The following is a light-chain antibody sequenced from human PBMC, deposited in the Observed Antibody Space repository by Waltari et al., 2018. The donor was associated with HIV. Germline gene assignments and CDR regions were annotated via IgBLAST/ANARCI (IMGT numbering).Light chain of an antibody. CDR3: CSYAGSYSYV. CDR1: SSDVGGYDS. J-gene: IGLJ1*01. Sequence: QSALTQPRSVSGSPGQSVTVSCTEASSDVGGYDSVSWYQQHPGKAPKLIIYDVTKRPSGVPGRFSGSRSGDTASLTISGLQADDEADYYCCSYAGSYSYVFGAG. CDR2: DVT. V-gene: IGLV2-11*01.